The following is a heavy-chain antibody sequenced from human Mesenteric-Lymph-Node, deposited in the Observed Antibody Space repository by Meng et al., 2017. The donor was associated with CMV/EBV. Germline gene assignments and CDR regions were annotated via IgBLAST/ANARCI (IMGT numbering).Heavy chain of an antibody. Sequence: GGSLRLSCAASGFTFSNVWMSWVRQAPGKGLEWVCRIKTKIDGETTDFAAPVKGRFSISRDDSKNTLYLQMNSLKAEDTAVYYCATDWSRQLLGSWGQGTLVTVSS. D-gene: IGHD6-13*01. CDR3: ATDWSRQLLGS. CDR1: GFTFSNVW. V-gene: IGHV3-15*01. J-gene: IGHJ4*02. CDR2: IKTKIDGETT.